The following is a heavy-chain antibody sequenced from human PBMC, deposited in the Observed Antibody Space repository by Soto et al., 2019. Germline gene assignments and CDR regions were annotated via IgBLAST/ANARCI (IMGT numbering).Heavy chain of an antibody. D-gene: IGHD3-10*01. Sequence: SETLSLTCTVSGGSISSSSYYWGWIRQPPGKGLEWIGYINYVGRTSYYSPSLQSRVTISLDSSKNQFSPILSSVTAADTAMYFCARFRRNYFDYWGQGTQVTVSS. CDR1: GGSISSSSYY. J-gene: IGHJ4*02. CDR3: ARFRRNYFDY. V-gene: IGHV4-39*07. CDR2: INYVGRTS.